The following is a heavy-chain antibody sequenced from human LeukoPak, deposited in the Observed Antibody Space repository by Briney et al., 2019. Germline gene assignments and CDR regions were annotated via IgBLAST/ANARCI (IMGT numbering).Heavy chain of an antibody. Sequence: GGSLRLSCAASGFTFSTYAMHWVRQAPGKGLEWVAIISYDGSNKYYADSVKGRFTISRDNSKNTLYLQTNSLRAEDAAVYYCARPNSGYDVGFSYYFDYWGQGTLVTVSS. CDR3: ARPNSGYDVGFSYYFDY. D-gene: IGHD5-12*01. CDR2: ISYDGSNK. CDR1: GFTFSTYA. V-gene: IGHV3-30-3*01. J-gene: IGHJ4*02.